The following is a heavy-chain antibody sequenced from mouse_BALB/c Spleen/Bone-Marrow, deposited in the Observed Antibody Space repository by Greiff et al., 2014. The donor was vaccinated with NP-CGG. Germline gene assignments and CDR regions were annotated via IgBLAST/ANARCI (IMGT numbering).Heavy chain of an antibody. D-gene: IGHD1-1*01. Sequence: QVQLQQPGPEPVKPGASVKMSCKASGYSFTSYYIHWVKQRPGQGLEWIGWIYPGDGSSKYNEKFKGKTTLTADKSSSTVYMLISSLTSEDSAIYFCARGSSFSYWYFDVWGAGTTVTVSS. J-gene: IGHJ1*01. CDR2: IYPGDGSS. CDR3: ARGSSFSYWYFDV. CDR1: GYSFTSYY. V-gene: IGHV1S56*01.